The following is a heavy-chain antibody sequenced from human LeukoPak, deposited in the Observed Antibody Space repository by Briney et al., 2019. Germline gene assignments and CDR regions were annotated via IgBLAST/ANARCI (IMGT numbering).Heavy chain of an antibody. CDR3: ARGDSWYLGLGY. Sequence: EASVRVSCKTSGFFFSAYQMHWVRQAPGQGLEWMGWIDRNNGGTNIAQKFQGRVTMTRDTSMSTVYMELTGLTSDDTAIYFCARGDSWYLGLGYWGQGTLVTFSS. D-gene: IGHD6-13*01. J-gene: IGHJ4*02. CDR1: GFFFSAYQ. V-gene: IGHV1-2*02. CDR2: IDRNNGGT.